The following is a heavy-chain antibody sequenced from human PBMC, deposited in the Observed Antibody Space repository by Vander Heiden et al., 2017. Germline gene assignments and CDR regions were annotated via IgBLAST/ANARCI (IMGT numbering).Heavy chain of an antibody. CDR3: AREEDY. CDR1: RFAFSNYW. J-gene: IGHJ4*02. CDR2: TNQAGNEK. V-gene: IGHV3-7*01. Sequence: EVHLAEAGGGLVQTGGSLRLSCSASRFAFSNYWMSWVRQAPGKGLEWVANTNQAGNEKYYLDSVKGRFTISRDNAKNSLYLQMSNLRVEDTAFYYCAREEDYWGQGTLVSVSS.